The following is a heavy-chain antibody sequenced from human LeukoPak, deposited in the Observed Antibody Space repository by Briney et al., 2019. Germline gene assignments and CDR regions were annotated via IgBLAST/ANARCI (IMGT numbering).Heavy chain of an antibody. V-gene: IGHV3-21*06. CDR2: ISSSSSYI. CDR1: GLTFSTYS. CDR3: ARGKPYYYDSSGYYYGLATMPDY. Sequence: GGSLRLSCAASGLTFSTYSMNWVRQAPGKGLEWVSSISSSSSYIFYADSVKGRFTISRDNAKNSLYLQMNSLRAEDTAVYYCARGKPYYYDSSGYYYGLATMPDYWGQGTLVTVSS. J-gene: IGHJ4*02. D-gene: IGHD3-22*01.